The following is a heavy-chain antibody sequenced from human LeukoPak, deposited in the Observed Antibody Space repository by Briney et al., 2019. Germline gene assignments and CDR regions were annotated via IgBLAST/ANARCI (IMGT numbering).Heavy chain of an antibody. J-gene: IGHJ4*02. CDR1: GFTFSSYS. D-gene: IGHD2-2*01. Sequence: NPGGSLRLSCAASGFTFSSYSMNWVRQAPGKGLEWVSSISSSSSYIYYADSVKGRFTISRDNAKNSLYLQMNSLRAEDTAVYYCARGSSPTRGYFDYWGQGTLVTVSS. CDR2: ISSSSSYI. V-gene: IGHV3-21*01. CDR3: ARGSSPTRGYFDY.